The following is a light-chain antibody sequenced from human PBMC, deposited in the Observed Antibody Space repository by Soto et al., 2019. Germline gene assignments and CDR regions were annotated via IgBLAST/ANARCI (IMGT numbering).Light chain of an antibody. CDR3: AVWDDSLNGNYV. CDR2: YNN. J-gene: IGLJ1*01. CDR1: SSNVGSNA. Sequence: QSVLTQPPSASGTPGQRVTISCSGSSSNVGSNAVNWYQQLPGTAPKLLIFYNNQRPSGVPDRFSGSKSGTSASLAISGLQSEDEADYYCAVWDDSLNGNYVFGTGTKVTVL. V-gene: IGLV1-44*01.